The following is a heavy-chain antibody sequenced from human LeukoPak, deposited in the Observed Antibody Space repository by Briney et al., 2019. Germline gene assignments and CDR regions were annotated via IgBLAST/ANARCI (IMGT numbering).Heavy chain of an antibody. CDR2: INHSGST. Sequence: SETLSLTCAVYGGSFSGYYWSWIRQPPGKGLEWIGEINHSGSTNYNPSLKSRVTISVDTSKNQFSLKLSPVTAADTAVYYCARGRFGSSSSNSRHLYYYYYYMDVWGKGTTVTVSS. V-gene: IGHV4-34*01. CDR1: GGSFSGYY. J-gene: IGHJ6*03. D-gene: IGHD6-6*01. CDR3: ARGRFGSSSSNSRHLYYYYYYMDV.